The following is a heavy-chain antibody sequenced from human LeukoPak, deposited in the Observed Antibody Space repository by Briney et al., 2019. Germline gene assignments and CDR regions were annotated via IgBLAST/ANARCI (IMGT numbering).Heavy chain of an antibody. V-gene: IGHV4-39*07. CDR2: IYYSGST. CDR3: ARENNYFDY. CDR1: GGSISSSSYY. Sequence: KPSETLSLTCTVSGGSISSSSYYWGWIRQPPGKGLDWIGNIYYSGSTYYNPSLKSRVTISVDTSKNQFSLKLTSVTAADTAVYYCARENNYFDYWGQGTLVTVSS. J-gene: IGHJ4*02.